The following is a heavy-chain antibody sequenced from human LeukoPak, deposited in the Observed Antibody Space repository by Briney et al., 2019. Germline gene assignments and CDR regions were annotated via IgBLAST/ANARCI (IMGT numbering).Heavy chain of an antibody. V-gene: IGHV4-4*07. CDR2: IYTSGST. D-gene: IGHD3-10*01. Sequence: SETLSLTCTVSGGPISSYYWSWIRQPAGKGLEWIGRIYTSGSTNYNPSLKSRVTMSVDTSKNQFSLKLSSVTAADTAVYYCARDWITMVRGVTNWFDPWGQGTLVTVSS. CDR3: ARDWITMVRGVTNWFDP. CDR1: GGPISSYY. J-gene: IGHJ5*02.